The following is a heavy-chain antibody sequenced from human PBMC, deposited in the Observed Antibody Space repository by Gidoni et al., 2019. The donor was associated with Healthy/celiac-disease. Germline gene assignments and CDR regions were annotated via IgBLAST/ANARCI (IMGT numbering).Heavy chain of an antibody. J-gene: IGHJ5*02. D-gene: IGHD3-3*01. Sequence: EVQLVESGGGLVQPGGSLRLSCAASGFPFSSYWMSWVRQAPGKGLEWVANIKQDGSEKYYVDSVKGRFTISRDNAKNSLYLQMNSLRAEDTAVYYCARDQGDFWRVSWFDPWGQGTLVTVSS. CDR1: GFPFSSYW. CDR2: IKQDGSEK. V-gene: IGHV3-7*01. CDR3: ARDQGDFWRVSWFDP.